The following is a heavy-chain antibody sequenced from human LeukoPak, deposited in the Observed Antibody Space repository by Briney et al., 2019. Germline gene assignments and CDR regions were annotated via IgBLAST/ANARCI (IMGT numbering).Heavy chain of an antibody. D-gene: IGHD2-2*01. J-gene: IGHJ4*02. CDR3: ARDGFRHCSSTSCFDY. Sequence: ASVTVSFTASGYTFTSYAMNWVRQAPGQGLEWMGWINTNTGNPTYVQGFTGRFVFSLDTSVSTAYLQISSLKAEDTAVYYCARDGFRHCSSTSCFDYWGQGTLVTVSS. CDR2: INTNTGNP. V-gene: IGHV7-4-1*02. CDR1: GYTFTSYA.